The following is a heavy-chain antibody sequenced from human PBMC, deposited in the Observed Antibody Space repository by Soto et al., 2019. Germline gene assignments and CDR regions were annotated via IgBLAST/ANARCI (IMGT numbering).Heavy chain of an antibody. V-gene: IGHV4-39*01. J-gene: IGHJ5*02. Sequence: SETLSLTCTVSGGSISSSSYYWGWIRQPPGKGLEWIGSIYYSGSTYYNPSLKSRVPISVDTSNNQFSLKLSSVTAADTAVYYCARHTPRVRGVPRDWFDPWGQGTLVTVSS. CDR2: IYYSGST. CDR3: ARHTPRVRGVPRDWFDP. CDR1: GGSISSSSYY. D-gene: IGHD3-10*01.